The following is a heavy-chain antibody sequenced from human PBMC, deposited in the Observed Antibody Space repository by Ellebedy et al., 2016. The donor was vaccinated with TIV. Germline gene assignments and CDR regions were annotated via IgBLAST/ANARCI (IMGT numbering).Heavy chain of an antibody. CDR1: GFSFSWHW. Sequence: GGSLRLSXAASGFSFSWHWMHWVRQAPGKGLLWVSRINNDGTATTYADSVKGRFTISRDNTKNTLYLQMNSLRAEDTAVYYCARSGYYAGKGYYFDYWGQGALVAVSS. V-gene: IGHV3-74*01. CDR3: ARSGYYAGKGYYFDY. CDR2: INNDGTAT. J-gene: IGHJ4*02. D-gene: IGHD4-23*01.